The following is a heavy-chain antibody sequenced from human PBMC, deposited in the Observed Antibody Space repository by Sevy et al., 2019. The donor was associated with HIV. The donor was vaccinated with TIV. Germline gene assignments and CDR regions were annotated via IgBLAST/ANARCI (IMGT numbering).Heavy chain of an antibody. V-gene: IGHV3-11*01. CDR1: GFIFSDYY. CDR3: ARAGGSWALRY. D-gene: IGHD1-26*01. J-gene: IGHJ4*02. Sequence: GGSLRLSCAASGFIFSDYYMSWIRQAPGKGLEWVSYISGSGDTINYTDSVKGRFTISRDNAKDSLYLQMNSLGPEDTAVYYCARAGGSWALRYWGQGSLVTVSS. CDR2: ISGSGDTI.